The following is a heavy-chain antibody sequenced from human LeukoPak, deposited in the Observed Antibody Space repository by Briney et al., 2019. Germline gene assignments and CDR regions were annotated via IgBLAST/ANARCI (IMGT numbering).Heavy chain of an antibody. D-gene: IGHD3-9*01. CDR1: GFTFSSYS. Sequence: GGSLRLSCAASGFTFSSYSMNWVRQAPGKGLEWVSSISSSSSYIYYADSVKGRFTISRDNAKNSLYLQMSSLRAEDTAVYYCARDLFTPRTITRHLLWGQGTMVTVSS. CDR2: ISSSSSYI. V-gene: IGHV3-21*01. J-gene: IGHJ3*01. CDR3: ARDLFTPRTITRHLL.